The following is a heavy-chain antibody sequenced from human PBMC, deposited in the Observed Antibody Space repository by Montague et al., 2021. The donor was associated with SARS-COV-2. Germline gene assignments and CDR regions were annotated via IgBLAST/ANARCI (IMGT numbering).Heavy chain of an antibody. V-gene: IGHV4-39*02. D-gene: IGHD5-24*01. J-gene: IGHJ4*02. Sequence: SETLSLTCTVSGGSISSTNYYWGLIRQPPGKGLEWIGSIYYSGTTHYDPSLKSRVTMSVDTSKILFSLGLSSVTAADTAIYYCARPNDGYNRWYCFDDWGQGTMVTVSS. CDR3: ARPNDGYNRWYCFDD. CDR2: IYYSGTT. CDR1: GGSISSTNYY.